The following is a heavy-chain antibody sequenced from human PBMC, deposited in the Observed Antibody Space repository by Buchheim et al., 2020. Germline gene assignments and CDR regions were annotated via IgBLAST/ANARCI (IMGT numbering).Heavy chain of an antibody. Sequence: EVQLLESGGGLVQPGGSLRLSCAASGFTFSSYAMSWVRQAPGKGLEWVSAISGSGGSTYSADSVKGRFTISRDTSKKRLYLQMNSLRAEDTAVYYCAKVQRITMIVVVPYFDYWGQGTL. D-gene: IGHD3-22*01. CDR3: AKVQRITMIVVVPYFDY. J-gene: IGHJ4*02. V-gene: IGHV3-23*01. CDR2: ISGSGGST. CDR1: GFTFSSYA.